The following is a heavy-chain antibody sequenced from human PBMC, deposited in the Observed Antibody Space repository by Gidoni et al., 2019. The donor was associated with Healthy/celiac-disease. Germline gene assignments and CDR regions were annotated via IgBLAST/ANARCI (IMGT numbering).Heavy chain of an antibody. CDR3: ARDDNSWELRPLTGFDY. Sequence: QVQLVQSGAEVKKPGASVKVSCKASGYTFTSYGISWVRQAPGQGLEWMGWISAYNGNTNYAQKLQGRVTMTTDTSTSTAYMELRSLRSDDTAVYYCARDDNSWELRPLTGFDYWGQGTLVTVSS. CDR2: ISAYNGNT. D-gene: IGHD1-26*01. V-gene: IGHV1-18*01. CDR1: GYTFTSYG. J-gene: IGHJ4*02.